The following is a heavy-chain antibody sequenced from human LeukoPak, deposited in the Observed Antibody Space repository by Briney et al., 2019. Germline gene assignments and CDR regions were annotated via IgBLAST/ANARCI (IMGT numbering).Heavy chain of an antibody. CDR2: IYYSGST. J-gene: IGHJ4*02. V-gene: IGHV4-59*11. CDR3: ARVSSGILYY. Sequence: PSETLSLTCTVSGGSISSHYWSWIRQPPGKGLEWIGYIYYSGSTNYNPSLKSRVTISVDTSKNQFSLKLSSVTAADTAVYYCARVSSGILYYWGQGTLVTVSS. D-gene: IGHD3-10*01. CDR1: GGSISSHY.